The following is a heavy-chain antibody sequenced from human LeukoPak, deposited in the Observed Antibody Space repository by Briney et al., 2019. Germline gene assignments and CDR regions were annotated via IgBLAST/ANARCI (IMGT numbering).Heavy chain of an antibody. CDR1: GYTFTSYG. Sequence: GASVNVSCKASGYTFTSYGISWVRQAPGQGLEWMGWISAYNGNTNYAQKLQGRVTMTTDTSTSTAYMELRSLRSDDTAVYYCARDQYYYGSGTAVYWGQGTLVTVSS. J-gene: IGHJ4*02. CDR3: ARDQYYYGSGTAVY. D-gene: IGHD3-10*01. CDR2: ISAYNGNT. V-gene: IGHV1-18*01.